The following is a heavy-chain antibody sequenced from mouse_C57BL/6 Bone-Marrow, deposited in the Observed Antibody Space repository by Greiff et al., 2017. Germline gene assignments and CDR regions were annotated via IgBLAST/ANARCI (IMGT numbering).Heavy chain of an antibody. J-gene: IGHJ3*01. CDR3: VRGRLRRGFAY. D-gene: IGHD2-4*01. CDR1: GFTFNAYA. V-gene: IGHV10-3*01. CDR2: IRSKGSNYAT. Sequence: EVKLVESGGGLVQPKGSLKLSCAASGFTFNAYAMHWVRQAPGKGLEWVARIRSKGSNYATYYADSVKDSFTISRDDSQSMLYLQMNNLKTEDTAMYYCVRGRLRRGFAYWGQGTLVTVSA.